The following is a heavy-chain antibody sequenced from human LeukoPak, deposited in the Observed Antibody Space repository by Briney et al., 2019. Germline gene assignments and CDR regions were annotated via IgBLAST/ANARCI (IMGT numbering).Heavy chain of an antibody. CDR2: ISAYNGNT. CDR3: AREKYSSSWYVGSGMDV. J-gene: IGHJ6*02. Sequence: ASVKVSCKASGYTFTSYGISWVRQAPGQGLEWMGWISAYNGNTSYAQKLQGRVTMTTDTSTSTAYMELRSLRSDDTAVYYCAREKYSSSWYVGSGMDVWGQGTTVTVSS. V-gene: IGHV1-18*01. D-gene: IGHD6-13*01. CDR1: GYTFTSYG.